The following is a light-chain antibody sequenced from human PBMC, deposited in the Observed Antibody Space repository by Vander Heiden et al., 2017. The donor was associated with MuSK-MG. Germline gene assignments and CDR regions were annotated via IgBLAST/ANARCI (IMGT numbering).Light chain of an antibody. V-gene: IGKV1-5*03. Sequence: IQTTQYPSTLSASVGDRVTIACRASQNIRSWLAWYQQKPGRAPKLLIYSASTLESGVPSRFSGSGSGTELTLTISSLQPDDFATYFCQQYSVLPWTFGQGTRVEIK. J-gene: IGKJ1*01. CDR2: SAS. CDR3: QQYSVLPWT. CDR1: QNIRSW.